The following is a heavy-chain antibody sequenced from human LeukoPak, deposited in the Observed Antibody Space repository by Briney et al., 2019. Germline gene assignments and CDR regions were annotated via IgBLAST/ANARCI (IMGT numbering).Heavy chain of an antibody. CDR1: GYSITSYY. Sequence: SESLSLTCTGSGYSITSYYWSWIRQPPGKGLEWIGYIFYSGNTDYNPSLKSRVTISVDTSRNQFSLKLDSVTAADTAVYYCARVFRRDGYFDYWGQATLVTVSS. CDR3: ARVFRRDGYFDY. V-gene: IGHV4-59*01. D-gene: IGHD5-24*01. CDR2: IFYSGNT. J-gene: IGHJ4*02.